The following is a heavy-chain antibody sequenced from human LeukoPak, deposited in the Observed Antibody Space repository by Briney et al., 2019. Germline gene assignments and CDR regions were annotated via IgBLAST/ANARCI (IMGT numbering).Heavy chain of an antibody. V-gene: IGHV3-7*01. CDR3: ARDVNRLYCSSTSCFYYYYMDV. J-gene: IGHJ6*03. Sequence: PGGSLRLSCAASGFTFSSYWMSWVRQAPGKGLEWVANIKQDGSEKYYVDSVKGRFTISRDNAKNSLYLQMNSLRAEDTAVYYCARDVNRLYCSSTSCFYYYYMDVWGKGTTVTISS. CDR2: IKQDGSEK. D-gene: IGHD2-2*01. CDR1: GFTFSSYW.